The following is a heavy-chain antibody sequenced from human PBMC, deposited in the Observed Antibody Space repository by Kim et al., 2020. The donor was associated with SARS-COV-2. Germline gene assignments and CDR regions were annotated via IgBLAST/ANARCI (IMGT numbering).Heavy chain of an antibody. J-gene: IGHJ6*01. Sequence: SETLSLTCAVNGGSFSGFYWAWIRQPPGKGLEWIGEINYRASTAYSPSLKSRVTISADMSKDHFSLQLTSVTAADTAVYYCARRSYSVSRRASGGMDV. CDR2: INYRAST. CDR1: GGSFSGFY. D-gene: IGHD3-10*01. V-gene: IGHV4-34*01. CDR3: ARRSYSVSRRASGGMDV.